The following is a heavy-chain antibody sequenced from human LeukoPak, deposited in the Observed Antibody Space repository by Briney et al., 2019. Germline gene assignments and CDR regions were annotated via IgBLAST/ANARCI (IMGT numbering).Heavy chain of an antibody. CDR3: AELGITMIGGV. V-gene: IGHV3-20*04. Sequence: GGSLRLSCAASGFTFDDYGMSWVRQAPGKGLEWVSGINWNGGSTGYADSVKGRFTIARDNAKNSLYLQMNSLRAEDTAVYYCAELGITMIGGVWGKGATVTISS. J-gene: IGHJ6*04. CDR1: GFTFDDYG. CDR2: INWNGGST. D-gene: IGHD3-10*02.